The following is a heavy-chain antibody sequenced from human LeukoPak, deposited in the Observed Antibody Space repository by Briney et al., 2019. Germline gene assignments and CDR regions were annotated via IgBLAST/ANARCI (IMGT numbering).Heavy chain of an antibody. V-gene: IGHV3-48*04. CDR1: GFSFSTSS. CDR2: ITSSDAST. Sequence: PGGSLRLSCAASGFSFSTSSMNWVRQAPGKGLQWVSYITSSDASTLYAESVRGRFTISRDDAKNSLYLQINSLRAEDTAMYYCAKSYWEGSRLIDHWGQGTLVTVSS. D-gene: IGHD1-26*01. CDR3: AKSYWEGSRLIDH. J-gene: IGHJ4*02.